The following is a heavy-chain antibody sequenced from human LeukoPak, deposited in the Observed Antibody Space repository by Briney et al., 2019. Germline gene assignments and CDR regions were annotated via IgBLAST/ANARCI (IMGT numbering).Heavy chain of an antibody. CDR3: TRLDVYYYDADVDV. CDR1: GFTFSGSA. CDR2: IRSKANSYAT. V-gene: IGHV3-73*01. D-gene: IGHD3-22*01. J-gene: IGHJ6*04. Sequence: GGSLRLSCAASGFTFSGSAMHWVRRASGKGLEWVGRIRSKANSYATAYAASVKGRFTISRDDSKNTAYLQMNSLKTEDTAVYYCTRLDVYYYDADVDVWGKGTTVTVSS.